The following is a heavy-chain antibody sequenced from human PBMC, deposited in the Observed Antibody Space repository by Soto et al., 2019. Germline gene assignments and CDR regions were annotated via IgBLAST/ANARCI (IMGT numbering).Heavy chain of an antibody. J-gene: IGHJ5*02. Sequence: PSETLSLTCTVSGASLRSTDYHWSWIRQAPGKGLEWIGYVYYTGSTYYNPSLMSRLTISVDTSKNQFSLKLTSVTAAETAVYYCVRTAREGAVAPHWFDRWGQGTQVTVSS. V-gene: IGHV4-30-4*01. CDR1: GASLRSTDYH. CDR3: VRTAREGAVAPHWFDR. D-gene: IGHD2-21*02. CDR2: VYYTGST.